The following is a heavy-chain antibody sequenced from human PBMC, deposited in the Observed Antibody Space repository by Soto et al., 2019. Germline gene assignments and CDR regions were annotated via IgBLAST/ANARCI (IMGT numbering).Heavy chain of an antibody. CDR2: IIPIFGTA. Sequence: GASVKVSCKASGGTFSSYAISWVRQAPGQGLEWMGGIIPIFGTANYAQKFQGRVTITADESTSTAYMELSSLRSEDTAVYYCARSSLDTAMGRPPGYYYYGMDVWGQGTTVTVSS. J-gene: IGHJ6*02. CDR3: ARSSLDTAMGRPPGYYYYGMDV. CDR1: GGTFSSYA. V-gene: IGHV1-69*13. D-gene: IGHD5-18*01.